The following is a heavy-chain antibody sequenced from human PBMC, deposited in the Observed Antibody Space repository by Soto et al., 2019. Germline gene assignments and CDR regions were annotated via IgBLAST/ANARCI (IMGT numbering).Heavy chain of an antibody. CDR2: IYYSGST. V-gene: IGHV4-31*03. CDR3: ARGSLVVVITLAFDI. D-gene: IGHD3-22*01. Sequence: QVQLQESGPGLVKPSQTLSLTCTVSGGSISSGGYYWSWIRQHPGKGLEWIGYIYYSGSTYYNPYLKSRVTISVDTSKNQFSLKLSSVTAADTAVYYCARGSLVVVITLAFDIWGQGTMVTVSS. J-gene: IGHJ3*02. CDR1: GGSISSGGYY.